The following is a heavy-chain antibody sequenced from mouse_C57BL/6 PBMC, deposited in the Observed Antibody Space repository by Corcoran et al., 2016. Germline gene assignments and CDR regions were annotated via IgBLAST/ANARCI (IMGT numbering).Heavy chain of an antibody. V-gene: IGHV1-26*01. J-gene: IGHJ3*01. CDR1: GYTFTDYY. CDR2: INPNNGGT. CDR3: ASGTFFAY. D-gene: IGHD3-3*01. Sequence: EVQLQQSGPELVKPGASVKISCKASGYTFTDYYMNWVKQSHGKSLEWIGYINPNNGGTSYNQKFKGKATLTVDKSSSTAYMELRSLTSEDSAVYYCASGTFFAYWGQGTLVTVSA.